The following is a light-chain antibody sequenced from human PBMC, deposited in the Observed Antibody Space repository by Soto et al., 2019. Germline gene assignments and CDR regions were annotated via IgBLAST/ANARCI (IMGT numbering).Light chain of an antibody. Sequence: IVMTQSRSTLSLSTGERATLSCRASQSVSSSYLAWYQQKSGQAPRLLIYGASSRATGIPDRFSGSGSGTDFTLTISRLEPEDFAVYYCQQYDSSPKTFGQGTKVDIK. CDR2: GAS. CDR1: QSVSSSY. CDR3: QQYDSSPKT. V-gene: IGKV3-20*01. J-gene: IGKJ1*01.